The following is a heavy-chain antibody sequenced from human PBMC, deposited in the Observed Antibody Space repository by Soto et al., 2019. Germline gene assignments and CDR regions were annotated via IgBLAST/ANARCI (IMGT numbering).Heavy chain of an antibody. CDR3: ARGSLGCSGGSCYSLLDVVWFDP. D-gene: IGHD2-15*01. CDR2: IYHSGST. Sequence: QLQLQESGSGLVKPSQTLSLTCAVSGGSISSGGYSWSWIRQPPGKGLEWIGYIYHSGSTYYNPSPPSRATISVDRSQNQFSLKLSSVTAADTAVYYCARGSLGCSGGSCYSLLDVVWFDPWGQGTLVTVSS. CDR1: GGSISSGGYS. J-gene: IGHJ5*02. V-gene: IGHV4-30-2*01.